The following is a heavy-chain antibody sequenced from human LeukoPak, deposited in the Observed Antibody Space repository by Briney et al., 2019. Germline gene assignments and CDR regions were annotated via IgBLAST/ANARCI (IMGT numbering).Heavy chain of an antibody. J-gene: IGHJ4*02. CDR3: ANYCGGDCYHDY. V-gene: IGHV3-30*02. D-gene: IGHD2-21*01. Sequence: PGGSLRLPCAASGFTFSSYGMHWVRQAPGKGLEWVAFIRYDGSNKYYADSVKGRFTISRDNSKNTLYLQMNSLRAEDTAVYYCANYCGGDCYHDYWGQGTLVTVSS. CDR2: IRYDGSNK. CDR1: GFTFSSYG.